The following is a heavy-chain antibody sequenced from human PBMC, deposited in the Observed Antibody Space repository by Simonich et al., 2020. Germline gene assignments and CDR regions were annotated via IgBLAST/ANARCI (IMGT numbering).Heavy chain of an antibody. V-gene: IGHV3-7*01. Sequence: EVQLVESGGGLVQPGGSLRLSCAASGFTFSSYWMSWVRQAPGKGLDWVANIKQDGSEKYYVDSVKSRFTISTDNAKNSMYLQMNRLRAEDTAVYYCARDGMGTAYYYYMDVWGKGTTVTVSS. CDR3: ARDGMGTAYYYYMDV. CDR1: GFTFSSYW. CDR2: IKQDGSEK. D-gene: IGHD7-27*01. J-gene: IGHJ6*03.